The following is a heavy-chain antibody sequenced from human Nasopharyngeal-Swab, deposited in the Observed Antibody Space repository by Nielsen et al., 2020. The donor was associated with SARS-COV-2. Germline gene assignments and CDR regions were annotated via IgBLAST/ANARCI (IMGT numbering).Heavy chain of an antibody. V-gene: IGHV1-24*01. CDR1: GYTLTVLP. CDR2: VVPEDGEP. Sequence: ASVKVSCKVSGYTLTVLPIHWARQAPGKGLEGMGTVVPEDGEPIYAQNFQGRVTMTEDTSTYTAYLELSSLRSEDTAVYYCASEGSGVFGVVIYAFDIWGPGTLVTVSS. CDR3: ASEGSGVFGVVIYAFDI. D-gene: IGHD3-3*01. J-gene: IGHJ3*02.